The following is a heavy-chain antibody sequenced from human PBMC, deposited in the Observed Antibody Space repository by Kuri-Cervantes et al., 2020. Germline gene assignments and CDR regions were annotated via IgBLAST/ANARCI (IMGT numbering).Heavy chain of an antibody. CDR3: ARDRKIPHDLLVGGGLSSFDY. CDR2: ITPFNGNT. CDR1: GYTFTYRY. V-gene: IGHV1-45*02. Sequence: SVKVSCKASGYTFTYRYLHWVRQAPGQALEWMGWITPFNGNTNYAQKFQDRVTITRDRFMSTAYMELRSLRSDDTAVYYCARDRKIPHDLLVGGGLSSFDYWGQGTLVTVSS. D-gene: IGHD3-9*01. J-gene: IGHJ4*02.